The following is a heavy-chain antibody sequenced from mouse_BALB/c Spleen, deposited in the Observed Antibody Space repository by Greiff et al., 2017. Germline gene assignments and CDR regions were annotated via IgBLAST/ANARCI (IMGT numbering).Heavy chain of an antibody. J-gene: IGHJ4*01. CDR3: ARLYYRYHMDY. CDR2: IYWDDDK. D-gene: IGHD2-14*01. V-gene: IGHV8-12*01. CDR1: GFSLSTSGMG. Sequence: QVTLKVSGPGILQPSQTLSLTCSFSGFSLSTSGMGVSWIRQPSGKGLEWLAHIYWDDDKRYNPSLKSRLTISKDTSSNQVFLKITSVDTADTATYYCARLYYRYHMDYWGQGTSVTVSS.